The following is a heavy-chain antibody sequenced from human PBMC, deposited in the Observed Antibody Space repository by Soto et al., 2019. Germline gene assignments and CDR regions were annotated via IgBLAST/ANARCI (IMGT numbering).Heavy chain of an antibody. V-gene: IGHV1-69*08. CDR3: ARESPMVVVAATAFPDYCDY. CDR2: VIPILGIA. CDR1: GGTFSSYT. Sequence: QVQLVQSGAEVKKPGSSVKVSCKASGGTFSSYTISWVRQAPGQGLEWMGRVIPILGIANYAQKFQGRVTITADKSTSTAYMELSSLRSEDTAVYYCARESPMVVVAATAFPDYCDYWGQGTLVTVSS. J-gene: IGHJ4*02. D-gene: IGHD2-15*01.